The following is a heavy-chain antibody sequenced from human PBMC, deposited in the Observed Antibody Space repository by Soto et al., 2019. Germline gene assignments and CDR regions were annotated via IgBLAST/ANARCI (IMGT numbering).Heavy chain of an antibody. D-gene: IGHD5-18*01. CDR1: GYTFTSYG. J-gene: IGHJ4*02. V-gene: IGHV1-18*01. Sequence: ASVKVSCKASGYTFTSYGISWVRQAPGQGLERMGWISAYNGNTNYAQKLQGRVTMTTDTSTSTAYMELRSLRSDDTAVYYCARTFETWIQLWLLTDYWGQGTLVTVSS. CDR3: ARTFETWIQLWLLTDY. CDR2: ISAYNGNT.